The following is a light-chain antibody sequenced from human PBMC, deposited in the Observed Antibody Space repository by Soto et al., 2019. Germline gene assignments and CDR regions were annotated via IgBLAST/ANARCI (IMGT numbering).Light chain of an antibody. CDR2: GAS. CDR1: QSVRSTY. Sequence: EIVMTQSPATLSVSPGERSTLSCRASQSVRSTYLAWYQQKPGQAPRLLIYGASTRATGIPARFSGSGSGTEFTLTISSLQSEDFAVYYCQHYENWPRTFGPGTKVDIK. J-gene: IGKJ1*01. V-gene: IGKV3D-15*01. CDR3: QHYENWPRT.